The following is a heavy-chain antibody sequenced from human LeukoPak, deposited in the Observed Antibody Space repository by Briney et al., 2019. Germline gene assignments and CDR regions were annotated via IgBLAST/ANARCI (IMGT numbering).Heavy chain of an antibody. CDR1: GFTFDDYA. D-gene: IGHD2-2*01. CDR2: INSDGSMT. Sequence: GGSLRLSCAASGFTFDDYAMHWVRQAPGKGLVWVSRINSDGSMTTYADSVKGRSTVSRDNAENTLYLQMNSLRADDTAVYFYARGYCTSTSCLSRFADYWGQGTLVTVSS. CDR3: ARGYCTSTSCLSRFADY. J-gene: IGHJ4*02. V-gene: IGHV3-74*01.